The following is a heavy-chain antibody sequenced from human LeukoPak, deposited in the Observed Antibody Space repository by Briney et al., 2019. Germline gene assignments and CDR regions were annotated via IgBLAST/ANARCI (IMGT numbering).Heavy chain of an antibody. CDR3: ARLAGYCSSTSCYLDY. CDR2: IYTSGST. D-gene: IGHD2-2*01. J-gene: IGHJ4*02. V-gene: IGHV4-4*09. Sequence: SETLSLTCTVSGGSISSYYWSWIRQPPGKGLEWIGYIYTSGSTNYNPSLKSRVTISVDTSKNQFSLKLSSVTAADTAVYYCARLAGYCSSTSCYLDYWGQGTLVTVSS. CDR1: GGSISSYY.